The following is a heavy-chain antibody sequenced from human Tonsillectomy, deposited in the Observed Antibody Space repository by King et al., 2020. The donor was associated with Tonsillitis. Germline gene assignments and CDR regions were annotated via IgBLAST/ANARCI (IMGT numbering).Heavy chain of an antibody. J-gene: IGHJ3*02. CDR1: GYTFTSYG. D-gene: IGHD3-22*01. Sequence: QLVQSGAEVKKPGASVKVSCKASGYTFTSYGISWVRQAPGQGLEWMGWISAYSGNTDHAQKLQGRVTMTTDTSTSTAYMELRSLRSDDTAVYYCARQYYYDSSGYYATDIWGQGTMVTVSS. CDR3: ARQYYYDSSGYYATDI. CDR2: ISAYSGNT. V-gene: IGHV1-18*04.